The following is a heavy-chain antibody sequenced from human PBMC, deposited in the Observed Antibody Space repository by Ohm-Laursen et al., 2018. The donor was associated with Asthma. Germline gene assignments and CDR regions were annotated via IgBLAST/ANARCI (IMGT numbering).Heavy chain of an antibody. J-gene: IGHJ6*02. CDR3: AREEYSSRYYYYYGMDV. D-gene: IGHD6-6*01. Sequence: GSLRLSCTASGFTFSDYYMSWIRQAPGKGLEWVSYISSSGSTIYYADSVKGRFTISRDNAKNSLYLQMNSLRAEDTAVYYCAREEYSSRYYYYYGMDVWGQGTTVTVSS. CDR1: GFTFSDYY. CDR2: ISSSGSTI. V-gene: IGHV3-11*04.